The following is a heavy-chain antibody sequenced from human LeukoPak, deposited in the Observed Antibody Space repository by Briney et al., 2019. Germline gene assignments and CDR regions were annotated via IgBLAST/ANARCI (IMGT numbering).Heavy chain of an antibody. D-gene: IGHD3-3*01. CDR3: AASTIFGVVITYNWFDP. Sequence: ASVKVSCKASGGTFSSYAISWVRQAPGQGLEWMGGIIPIFGTANYAQKFQGRVTVTTDESTSTAYMELSSLRSEDTAVYYCAASTIFGVVITYNWFDPWGRGTLVTVSS. CDR2: IIPIFGTA. CDR1: GGTFSSYA. V-gene: IGHV1-69*05. J-gene: IGHJ5*02.